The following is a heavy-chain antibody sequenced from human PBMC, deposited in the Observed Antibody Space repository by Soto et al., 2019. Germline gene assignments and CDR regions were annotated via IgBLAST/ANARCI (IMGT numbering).Heavy chain of an antibody. CDR3: ARASTTVTTLDY. Sequence: QLQLQESGSGLVKPSQTLSLTCAVSGGSISSGGYSWSWIRQPPGKGLEWIGYIYHSGSTYDNPSRKGRVTISVDRSKKQFSLKPSSVTAADTAVYYCARASTTVTTLDYWGQGTLVTVSS. CDR2: IYHSGST. J-gene: IGHJ4*02. CDR1: GGSISSGGYS. D-gene: IGHD4-17*01. V-gene: IGHV4-30-2*01.